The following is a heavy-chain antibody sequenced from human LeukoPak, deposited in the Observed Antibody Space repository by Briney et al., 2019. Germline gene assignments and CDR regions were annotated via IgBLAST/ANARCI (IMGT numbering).Heavy chain of an antibody. V-gene: IGHV5-10-1*01. Sequence: GESLKISCKGSGYSFTSCWISWVRQMSGKGLEWMGRIDPSDSYTNYSPSFQGHVTISADKSISTAYLQWSSLKASDTAMYFCARHSVAGTAGFDYWGQGTLVTVSS. CDR1: GYSFTSCW. CDR3: ARHSVAGTAGFDY. CDR2: IDPSDSYT. D-gene: IGHD6-19*01. J-gene: IGHJ4*02.